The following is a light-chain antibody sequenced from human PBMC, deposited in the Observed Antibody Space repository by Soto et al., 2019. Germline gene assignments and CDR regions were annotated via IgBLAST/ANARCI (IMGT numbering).Light chain of an antibody. V-gene: IGKV1-39*01. CDR3: QHGYVAPYS. J-gene: IGKJ2*03. CDR1: QSISSW. Sequence: IQLTQSPSSLSASVGDRVTITCRASQSISSWLAWYQQKPGKAPKLLIYSASTLHSGVPSRFTGSGSETDFTLTIRSLQPEDFATYYCQHGYVAPYSFGQGTKVDIK. CDR2: SAS.